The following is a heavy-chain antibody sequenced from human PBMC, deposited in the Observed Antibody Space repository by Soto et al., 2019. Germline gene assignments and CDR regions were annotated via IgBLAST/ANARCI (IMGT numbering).Heavy chain of an antibody. CDR1: GAPLSGYY. D-gene: IGHD1-1*01. J-gene: IGHJ5*02. Sequence: QVVLQESGPGVVKPSGTLSLTCNVSGAPLSGYYWSWIRQPPGKGLEWIGRIYATGSTDYNPSLKSRITMSVDMSKKQFSLTLRSVTAADTAIYYCVRDGTKNLRDRFDPWGRGMLVTVSS. V-gene: IGHV4-4*07. CDR2: IYATGST. CDR3: VRDGTKNLRDRFDP.